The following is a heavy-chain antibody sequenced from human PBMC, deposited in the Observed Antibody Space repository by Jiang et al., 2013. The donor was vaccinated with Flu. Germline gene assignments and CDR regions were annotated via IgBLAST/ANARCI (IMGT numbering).Heavy chain of an antibody. D-gene: IGHD6-13*01. Sequence: KPTQTLTLTCTFSGFSLSTSGMCVSWIRQPPGKALEWLARIDWDDDKYYSTSLKTRLTISKDTSKNQVVLTMTNMDPVDTATFYCARCALRVAAAGYSYYGMDVWGQGTTVTVSS. CDR2: IDWDDDK. J-gene: IGHJ6*02. CDR3: ARCALRVAAAGYSYYGMDV. V-gene: IGHV2-70*11. CDR1: GFSLSTSGMC.